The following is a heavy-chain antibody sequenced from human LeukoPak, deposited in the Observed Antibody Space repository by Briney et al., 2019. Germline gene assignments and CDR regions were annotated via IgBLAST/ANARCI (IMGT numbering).Heavy chain of an antibody. CDR1: GGSISSSSYY. V-gene: IGHV4-39*01. J-gene: IGHJ4*02. CDR3: ARRSRYIAVAGPDY. Sequence: SETLSLTCTVSGGSISSSSYYWGWIRQPPGKGLERIGSIYYSGSTYYNPSLKSRVTISVDTSKNQFTLKLSSVTAADTAVYYCARRSRYIAVAGPDYWGQGTLVTVSS. D-gene: IGHD6-19*01. CDR2: IYYSGST.